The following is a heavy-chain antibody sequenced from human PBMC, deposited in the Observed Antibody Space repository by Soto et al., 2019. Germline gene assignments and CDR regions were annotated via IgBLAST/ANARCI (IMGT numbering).Heavy chain of an antibody. Sequence: QVQLVQSGAEVRKPGSSVKVSCKASADTFNSYSLSWLRQAPGQRLEWMGGITPVFGTADYAQSFEDRLMITADDSTSTVYMELSSLRSDDTAVYYCARSLEGTTVTNWFDPWGQGALVTVSS. CDR1: ADTFNSYS. J-gene: IGHJ5*02. CDR3: ARSLEGTTVTNWFDP. CDR2: ITPVFGTA. V-gene: IGHV1-69*01. D-gene: IGHD4-17*01.